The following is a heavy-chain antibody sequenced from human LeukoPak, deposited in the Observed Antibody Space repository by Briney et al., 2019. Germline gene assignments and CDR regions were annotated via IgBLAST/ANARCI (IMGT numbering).Heavy chain of an antibody. D-gene: IGHD5-18*01. CDR2: INPNSGGT. J-gene: IGHJ4*02. V-gene: IGHV1-2*02. CDR1: GYTFTGYY. CDR3: ARASRGDSYGYLSYFDY. Sequence: ASVKVSCKASGYTFTGYYMHWVRQAPGQGLEWMGWINPNSGGTNYAQKFQGRVTMTRDTSISTAYMELSRLRSDDTAVYYCARASRGDSYGYLSYFDYWGQGTLVTVSS.